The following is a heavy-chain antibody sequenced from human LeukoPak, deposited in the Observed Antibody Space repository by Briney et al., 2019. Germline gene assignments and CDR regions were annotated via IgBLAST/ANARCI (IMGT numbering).Heavy chain of an antibody. CDR3: ARASRLDSSGWYFDY. J-gene: IGHJ4*02. CDR2: IYYSGST. D-gene: IGHD6-19*01. V-gene: IGHV4-61*01. CDR1: GGSVSSGSYY. Sequence: PSETLSLTCTVSGGSVSSGSYYWSWIRQPPGKGLEWIGDIYYSGSTNYNPSLKSRVTISVDTSKNQFSLKLSSVTAADTAVYYCARASRLDSSGWYFDYWGQGTLVTVSS.